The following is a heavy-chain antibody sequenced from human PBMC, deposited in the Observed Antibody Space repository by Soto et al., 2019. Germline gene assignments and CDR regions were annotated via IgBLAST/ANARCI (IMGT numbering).Heavy chain of an antibody. D-gene: IGHD3-3*01. V-gene: IGHV1-18*01. CDR3: ARDLPPEDY. J-gene: IGHJ4*02. CDR1: GYTFTSYG. Sequence: QVQLVQSGAEVKKPGASVKVSCKGSGYTFTSYGISWVRQAPGQGLEWMGWIRAYNGNTNYAQKLQGRVTMTTDTXXXXXXXXXXXXXXXXXXXXXCARDLPPEDYWGQGTLVTVS. CDR2: IRAYNGNT.